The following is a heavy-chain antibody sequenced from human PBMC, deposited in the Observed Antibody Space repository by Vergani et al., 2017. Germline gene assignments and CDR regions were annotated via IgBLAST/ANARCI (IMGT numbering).Heavy chain of an antibody. D-gene: IGHD2-2*01. Sequence: QVQLVPSGAEVKKPGASVKVSCKVSGYTLTELSMHWVRQAPGKGLEWMGGFDPEDGETIYAQKFQGRVTMTEDTSTDTAYMELSSLRSEDTAVYYCATDCSSTSCYGGGYYGMDVWGQGTTVTVSS. CDR3: ATDCSSTSCYGGGYYGMDV. V-gene: IGHV1-24*01. CDR1: GYTLTELS. J-gene: IGHJ6*02. CDR2: FDPEDGET.